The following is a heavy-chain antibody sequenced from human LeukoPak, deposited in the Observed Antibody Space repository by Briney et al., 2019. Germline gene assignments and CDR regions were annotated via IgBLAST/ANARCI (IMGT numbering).Heavy chain of an antibody. Sequence: ASVTVSCTASGYTFTSYYMHWVRQAPGQGLEWMGIINPSGGSTSYAQKFQGRVTMTRDTSTSTVYMELSSLRSEDTAVYYCAREGGAVAGTLSHGMDVWGQGTTVTVSS. J-gene: IGHJ6*02. CDR3: AREGGAVAGTLSHGMDV. D-gene: IGHD6-19*01. CDR1: GYTFTSYY. V-gene: IGHV1-46*01. CDR2: INPSGGST.